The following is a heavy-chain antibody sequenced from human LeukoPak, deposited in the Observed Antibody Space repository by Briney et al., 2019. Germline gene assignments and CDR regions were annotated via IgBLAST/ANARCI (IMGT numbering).Heavy chain of an antibody. CDR2: IYDSGST. Sequence: SQTLSLTCTVSGASIRSGDYYWSWIRQPPGKGLEWTGYIYDSGSTYYNPSLKSRITISVDTSENRFSLKLSSVTATDTAVYYCARDCSGGSCYGAFDIWGQGTMVTVSS. CDR1: GASIRSGDYY. J-gene: IGHJ3*02. V-gene: IGHV4-30-4*01. D-gene: IGHD2-15*01. CDR3: ARDCSGGSCYGAFDI.